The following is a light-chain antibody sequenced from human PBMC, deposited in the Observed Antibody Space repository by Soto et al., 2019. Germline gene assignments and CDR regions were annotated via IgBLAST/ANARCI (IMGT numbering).Light chain of an antibody. Sequence: DIQMTQSPSTLSASVGDRVTITCRASQSINIWLAWFQQKPGKAPKLLIYKTSTLESGVPSRFSGSASGTEFTLTISSLQPDDCATYYCQQYYVYPKTFGQGTKVEVK. CDR3: QQYYVYPKT. CDR2: KTS. V-gene: IGKV1-5*03. J-gene: IGKJ1*01. CDR1: QSINIW.